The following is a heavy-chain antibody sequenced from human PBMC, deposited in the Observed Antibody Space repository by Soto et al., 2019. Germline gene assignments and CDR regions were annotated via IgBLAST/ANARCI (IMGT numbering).Heavy chain of an antibody. CDR2: ISYDGSNK. CDR3: AKEDWDY. J-gene: IGHJ4*02. D-gene: IGHD2-21*01. Sequence: QVQLVESGGGVVQPGRSLRLSCAASGFTFSSYGMRWVRQAPGKGLEWVAVISYDGSNKYYADSVKGRFTISRDNSKNTLYLQMNSLRAEDTAVYYCAKEDWDYWGQGTLVTVSS. V-gene: IGHV3-30*18. CDR1: GFTFSSYG.